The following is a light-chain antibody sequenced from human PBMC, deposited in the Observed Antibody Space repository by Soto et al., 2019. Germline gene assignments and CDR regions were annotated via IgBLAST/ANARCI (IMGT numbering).Light chain of an antibody. Sequence: EIVLTQSPGTLSLSPGESATLSCRASQSVNSRFLAWYQHKPGQAPSLFIYAASTRATGIPYRFSGSASGTDFFTLTISRLEPEDFAVYYCQRYGDSPPNTFGQGTKLEIK. CDR3: QRYGDSPPNT. J-gene: IGKJ2*01. V-gene: IGKV3-20*01. CDR2: AAS. CDR1: QSVNSRF.